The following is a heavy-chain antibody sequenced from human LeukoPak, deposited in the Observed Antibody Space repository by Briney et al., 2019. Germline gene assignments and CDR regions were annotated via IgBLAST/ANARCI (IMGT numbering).Heavy chain of an antibody. V-gene: IGHV3-15*01. Sequence: GGSLRLSCAGSGFTFTNAWMGWVRQVPGKGLEWVGRIKSKIAGGTTDYAAPVKGRFTMSRDDSKDTVYLQMNSLKTEDTAVYYCTTDVGVAAAPLFAYWGQGALVTVSS. CDR1: GFTFTNAW. CDR2: IKSKIAGGTT. J-gene: IGHJ4*02. CDR3: TTDVGVAAAPLFAY. D-gene: IGHD2-15*01.